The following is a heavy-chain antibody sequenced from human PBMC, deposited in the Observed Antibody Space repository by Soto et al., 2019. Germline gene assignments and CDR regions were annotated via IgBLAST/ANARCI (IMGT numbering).Heavy chain of an antibody. Sequence: PSQTLSLTCAISGDSVSRNSAAWNWIRQSPSRGLEWLGRTYYRSKWYNDYAVSVKSRITINPDTSKNQFSLQLNSVTPEDTAVYYCARVRIGYSGYDSKNYYYGMDVWGKGTTVTVSS. D-gene: IGHD5-12*01. CDR3: ARVRIGYSGYDSKNYYYGMDV. CDR2: TYYRSKWYN. CDR1: GDSVSRNSAA. J-gene: IGHJ6*04. V-gene: IGHV6-1*01.